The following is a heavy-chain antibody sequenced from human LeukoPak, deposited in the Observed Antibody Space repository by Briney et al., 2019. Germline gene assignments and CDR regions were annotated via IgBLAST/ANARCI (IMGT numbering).Heavy chain of an antibody. CDR3: AKSLLLWFGEPLDY. CDR2: ISGSGGST. J-gene: IGHJ4*02. Sequence: GGSLRLSCTASGFTFSSYTMSWVRQAPGKGLEWVSAISGSGGSTYYADSVKGRFTISRDNSKNTLYLQMNSLRAEDTAVYYCAKSLLLWFGEPLDYWGQGTLVTVSS. D-gene: IGHD3-10*01. V-gene: IGHV3-23*01. CDR1: GFTFSSYT.